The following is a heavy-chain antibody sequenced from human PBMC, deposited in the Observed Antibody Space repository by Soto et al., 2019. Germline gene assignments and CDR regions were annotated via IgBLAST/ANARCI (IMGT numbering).Heavy chain of an antibody. CDR2: IWYDGSNK. D-gene: IGHD6-13*01. CDR1: GFTFISYG. V-gene: IGHV3-33*01. CDR3: ASQTAARYFDY. J-gene: IGHJ4*02. Sequence: GGSLRLSCAASGFTFISYGMHWVRQAPGKGLEWVAVIWYDGSNKYYADSVKGRFTISRDNSKNTLYLQMNSLRAEDTAVYYCASQTAARYFDYWGQGTLVTVSS.